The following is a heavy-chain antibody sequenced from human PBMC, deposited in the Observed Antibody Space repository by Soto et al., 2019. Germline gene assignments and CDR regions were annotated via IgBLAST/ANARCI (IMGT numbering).Heavy chain of an antibody. J-gene: IGHJ5*02. CDR3: ACSTRPGPLFDP. CDR2: IYSGGST. Sequence: VGSLRLSCAASGFTVSSNYMSWVRQAPGKGLEWVSVIYSGGSTYYADSVKGRFTISTDNSKNTLYLQMNSLRAAATAVYYSACSTRPGPLFDPWCQGTLVTVSS. V-gene: IGHV3-53*01. D-gene: IGHD2-15*01. CDR1: GFTVSSNY.